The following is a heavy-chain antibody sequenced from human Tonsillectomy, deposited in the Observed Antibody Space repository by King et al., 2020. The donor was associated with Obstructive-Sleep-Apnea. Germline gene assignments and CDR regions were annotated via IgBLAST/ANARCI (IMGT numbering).Heavy chain of an antibody. CDR2: IGTAGDP. J-gene: IGHJ4*02. Sequence: VQLVESGGGLVQPGGSLRLSCAASGFTFSSYDMHWVRQTTGKGLEWVSAIGTAGDPYYPGSVKGRFTISRKNAKHSFYLQMNSLRAGDTAVYYCARLNGSYGGFDYWGQGTLVTVSS. D-gene: IGHD1-26*01. CDR1: GFTFSSYD. CDR3: ARLNGSYGGFDY. V-gene: IGHV3-13*05.